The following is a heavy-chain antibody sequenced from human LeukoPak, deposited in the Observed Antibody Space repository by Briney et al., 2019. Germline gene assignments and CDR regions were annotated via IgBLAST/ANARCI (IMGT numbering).Heavy chain of an antibody. J-gene: IGHJ4*02. D-gene: IGHD1-1*01. Sequence: GGSLRLSCAASGFTFSSYSMNWVRQAPGKGLEWVSSISSSSSYIYYADSVKGRFTISRDNAKNSLYLQMNSLRAEDTALYYCAKDTTPQPPFDGYDYWGQGTLVTVSS. CDR3: AKDTTPQPPFDGYDY. V-gene: IGHV3-21*04. CDR2: ISSSSSYI. CDR1: GFTFSSYS.